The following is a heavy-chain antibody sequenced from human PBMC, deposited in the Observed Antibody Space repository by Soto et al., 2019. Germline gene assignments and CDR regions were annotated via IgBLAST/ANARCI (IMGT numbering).Heavy chain of an antibody. Sequence: PGGSLRLSCAASGFTFSSYAMSWVRQAPGKGLEWVSAISGSGGSTYYADTVKGRFTISRDNSKNTLYLQINSLRAEDTAVYYCAKVLRPGELLLGGYYYGMDVWGQGTTVTVSS. CDR2: ISGSGGST. CDR3: AKVLRPGELLLGGYYYGMDV. J-gene: IGHJ6*02. CDR1: GFTFSSYA. V-gene: IGHV3-23*01. D-gene: IGHD1-26*01.